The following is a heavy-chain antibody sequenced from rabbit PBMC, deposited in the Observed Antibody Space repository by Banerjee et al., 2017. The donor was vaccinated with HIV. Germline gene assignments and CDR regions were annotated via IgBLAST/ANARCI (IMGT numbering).Heavy chain of an antibody. V-gene: IGHV1S40*01. Sequence: QQLVESGGDLVKPGASLTLTCKASGFSFSSGYDMCWVRQAPGKGLEWIACIYVDIRGDTYYASWAKGRFTISKTSSTTVTLEMTSLTAADTATYFCARDRADWGYYFSLWGQGTLVTVS. J-gene: IGHJ4*01. D-gene: IGHD5-1*01. CDR3: ARDRADWGYYFSL. CDR2: IYVDIRGDT. CDR1: GFSFSSGYD.